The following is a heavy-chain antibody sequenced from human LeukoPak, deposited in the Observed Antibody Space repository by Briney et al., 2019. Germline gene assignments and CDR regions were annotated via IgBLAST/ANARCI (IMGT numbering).Heavy chain of an antibody. J-gene: IGHJ4*02. Sequence: ASVKVSCKASGYSFTGYYMHWVRQAPGQGLEWMGWINPNSGGTNYAQKFQGRVTMTRDTSISTAYMELSRLRSDDTAVYYCARGAHYHDSSQGYDYWGQGTLVTVSS. CDR2: INPNSGGT. CDR3: ARGAHYHDSSQGYDY. V-gene: IGHV1-2*02. CDR1: GYSFTGYY. D-gene: IGHD3-22*01.